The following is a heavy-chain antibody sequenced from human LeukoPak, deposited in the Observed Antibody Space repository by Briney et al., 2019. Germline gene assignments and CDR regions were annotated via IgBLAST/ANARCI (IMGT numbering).Heavy chain of an antibody. CDR1: GYTLTELS. D-gene: IGHD3-16*01. J-gene: IGHJ4*02. V-gene: IGHV1-24*01. CDR3: ATGGMITFGGVPNFDY. Sequence: ASVKVSCKVSGYTLTELSMHWVRQAPGEGLEWMGGFDPEDGETIYAQKFQGRVTMTEDTSTDTAYMELSSLRSEDTAVYYCATGGMITFGGVPNFDYWGQGTLVTVSS. CDR2: FDPEDGET.